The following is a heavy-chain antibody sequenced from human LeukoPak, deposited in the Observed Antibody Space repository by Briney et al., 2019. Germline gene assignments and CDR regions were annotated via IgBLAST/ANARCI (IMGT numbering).Heavy chain of an antibody. CDR1: GFTFSSYS. CDR2: ISYDGSNK. D-gene: IGHD3-10*01. V-gene: IGHV3-30*03. Sequence: GGSLRLSCAASGFTFSSYSMNWVRQAPGKGLAWVAVISYDGSNKYYADSVKGRFTISRDNSKNTLYLQMNSLRAEDTAVYYCARDKTYYGSVRYYYYYGMDVWGQGTTVTVSS. CDR3: ARDKTYYGSVRYYYYYGMDV. J-gene: IGHJ6*02.